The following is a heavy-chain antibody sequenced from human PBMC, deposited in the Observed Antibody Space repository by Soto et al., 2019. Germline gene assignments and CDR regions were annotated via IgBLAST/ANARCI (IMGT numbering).Heavy chain of an antibody. CDR3: AKPQLESLYYFDY. V-gene: IGHV3-48*01. Sequence: GGSLRLSCAASGFTFSSYSMNWVRQAPGKGLEWVSYISSSSSTIYYADSVKGRFTISRDNAKNSLYLQMNSLRAEDTAVYYCAKPQLESLYYFDYWGQGTLVTVSS. CDR1: GFTFSSYS. D-gene: IGHD1-1*01. J-gene: IGHJ4*02. CDR2: ISSSSSTI.